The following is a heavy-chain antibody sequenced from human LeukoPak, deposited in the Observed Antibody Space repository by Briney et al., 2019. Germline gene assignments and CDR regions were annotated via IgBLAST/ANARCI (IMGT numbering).Heavy chain of an antibody. CDR1: GFTFSSYA. Sequence: GSLRLSCAASGFTFSSYAMSWVRQAPGKGLDWVSVISGSGGTTSYAESVKGRFTISRDNSKNTLYLQMNSLRAEDTAVYYCAKAGYSSGWLYHYWGQGTLVIVSS. CDR2: ISGSGGTT. J-gene: IGHJ4*02. CDR3: AKAGYSSGWLYHY. V-gene: IGHV3-23*01. D-gene: IGHD6-19*01.